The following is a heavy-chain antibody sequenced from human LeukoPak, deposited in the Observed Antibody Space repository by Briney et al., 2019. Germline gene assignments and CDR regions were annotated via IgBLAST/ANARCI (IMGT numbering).Heavy chain of an antibody. Sequence: PSQTLSLTCTVSGGSISSGNYYWTRFRQPPNKGLEWIGYIYHSGSTYYNPSLKNRVTISVDRSKNQFSLKLSSVTAADTAMYYCARDLVGASAFDIWGQGTMVTVSS. V-gene: IGHV4-30-2*01. D-gene: IGHD1-26*01. J-gene: IGHJ3*02. CDR1: GGSISSGNYY. CDR3: ARDLVGASAFDI. CDR2: IYHSGST.